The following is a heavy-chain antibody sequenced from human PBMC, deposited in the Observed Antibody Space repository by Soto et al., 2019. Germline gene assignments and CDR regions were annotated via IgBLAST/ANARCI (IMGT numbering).Heavy chain of an antibody. CDR1: GFTFSDYY. CDR3: ARTRLSRWLVFDY. CDR2: ISGSGRTI. V-gene: IGHV3-11*01. J-gene: IGHJ4*02. Sequence: QVQLVESGGGLVKPGGSLRLSCAASGFTFSDYYMSWIRQAPGKGLEWVSFISGSGRTIYYADSVKGRFTISRDNAKNPLYLQMNSLRAEDTAVYYCARTRLSRWLVFDYWGQGTLVTVSS. D-gene: IGHD6-19*01.